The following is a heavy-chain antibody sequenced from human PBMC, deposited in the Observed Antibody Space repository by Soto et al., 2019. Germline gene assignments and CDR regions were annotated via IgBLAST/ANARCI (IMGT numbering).Heavy chain of an antibody. Sequence: GGSLRLSCAASGFTFNNYAMNWVRQAPGKGLEWVSVISGSGGNTFYADSVKGRFTISRDNSKYTLYLQMNSLRAEDTAVYYCAKDVRALTIFGAVPRRDYYYGMDVWGQGTTVTVSS. J-gene: IGHJ6*02. CDR2: ISGSGGNT. CDR1: GFTFNNYA. CDR3: AKDVRALTIFGAVPRRDYYYGMDV. V-gene: IGHV3-23*01. D-gene: IGHD3-3*01.